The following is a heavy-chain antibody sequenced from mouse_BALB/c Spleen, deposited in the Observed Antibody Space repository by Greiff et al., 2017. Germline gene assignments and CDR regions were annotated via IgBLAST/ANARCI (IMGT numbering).Heavy chain of an antibody. CDR1: GFAFSSYD. V-gene: IGHV5-12-1*01. CDR2: ISSGGGST. Sequence: DVQLVESGGGLVKPGGSLKLSCAASGFAFSSYDMSWVRQTPEKRLEWVAYISSGGGSTYYPDTVKGRFTISRDNAKNTLYLQMSSLKSEDTAIYYCARHTPRYSAKDYWGQGTSVTVSS. J-gene: IGHJ4*01. CDR3: ARHTPRYSAKDY.